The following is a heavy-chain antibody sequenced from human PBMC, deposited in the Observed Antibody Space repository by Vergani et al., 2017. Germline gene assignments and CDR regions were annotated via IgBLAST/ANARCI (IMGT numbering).Heavy chain of an antibody. CDR1: GGSISSGAYY. D-gene: IGHD3-22*01. J-gene: IGHJ6*02. Sequence: QVQLQESGPGLVKPSQTLSLTCTVSGGSISSGAYYWSWIRQPPGKGLEWIGYIYYSGSTYYNPSLKSRVTISVDSSKNQFSLKLSSVTAADTAVYYCARDSSGYYPLYYYYGMDVWGQGTTVTVSS. CDR2: IYYSGST. CDR3: ARDSSGYYPLYYYYGMDV. V-gene: IGHV4-30-4*01.